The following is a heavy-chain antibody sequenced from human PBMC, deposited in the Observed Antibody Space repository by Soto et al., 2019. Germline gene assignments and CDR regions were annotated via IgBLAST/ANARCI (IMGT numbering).Heavy chain of an antibody. CDR3: ARRDYYDSSGYAN. J-gene: IGHJ4*02. CDR2: IDPSDSYT. CDR1: GYSFTSYW. V-gene: IGHV5-10-1*01. D-gene: IGHD3-22*01. Sequence: PGESLKISCKGSGYSFTSYWISWVRQMPGKGLEWMGRIDPSDSYTNYSPSFQGHVTISADKSISTAYLQWSGLKASDTAMYYCARRDYYDSSGYANWGQGTLVTVSS.